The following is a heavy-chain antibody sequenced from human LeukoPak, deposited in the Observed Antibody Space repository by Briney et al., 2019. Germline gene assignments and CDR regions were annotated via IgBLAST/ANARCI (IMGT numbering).Heavy chain of an antibody. D-gene: IGHD5-12*01. J-gene: IGHJ4*02. Sequence: GGSLRLSCAASGFTFSSYSMNWVRQAPGKGLEWVSSISSSSSYIYYADSVKGRFTISRGNAKNSLYLQMNSLRAEDTAVYYCARARGWLRSTSSHFDYWGQGTLVTVSS. CDR3: ARARGWLRSTSSHFDY. CDR1: GFTFSSYS. CDR2: ISSSSSYI. V-gene: IGHV3-21*01.